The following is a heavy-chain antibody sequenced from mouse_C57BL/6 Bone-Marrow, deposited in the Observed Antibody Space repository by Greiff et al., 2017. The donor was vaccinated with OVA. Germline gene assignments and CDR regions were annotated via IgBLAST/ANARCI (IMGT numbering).Heavy chain of an antibody. CDR1: GFTFSSYG. D-gene: IGHD2-3*01. CDR3: ARHNRDGYQFAY. CDR2: ISSGGSYT. J-gene: IGHJ3*01. V-gene: IGHV5-6*01. Sequence: EVMLVESGGDLVKPGGSLKLSCAASGFTFSSYGMSWVRQTPDKRLEWVATISSGGSYTYYPDRVKGRCTISIDNAKNTLYLQMSSLKSEDTAMYYCARHNRDGYQFAYWGQGTLVTVSA.